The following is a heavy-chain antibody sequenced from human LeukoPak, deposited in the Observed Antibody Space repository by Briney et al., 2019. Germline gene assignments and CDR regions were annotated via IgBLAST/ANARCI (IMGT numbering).Heavy chain of an antibody. CDR3: ARLIVRIAAVFDN. V-gene: IGHV4-59*01. CDR1: GDSINAFY. CDR2: ISNGGSSGST. Sequence: PSETLSLTCTVSGDSINAFYWSWIRQPPGKGLEWIGYISNGGSSGSTNYNPSLKSRVTISADMSKNQFSLRLNSVTAADTAVYYCARLIVRIAAVFDNWGQGTLVTVSS. D-gene: IGHD6-13*01. J-gene: IGHJ4*02.